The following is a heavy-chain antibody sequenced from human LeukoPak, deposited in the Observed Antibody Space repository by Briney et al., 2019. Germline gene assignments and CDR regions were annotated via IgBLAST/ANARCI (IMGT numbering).Heavy chain of an antibody. CDR1: GGSISSGGYY. CDR3: ARAVGSSGYYYPFDY. V-gene: IGHV4-31*03. D-gene: IGHD3-22*01. J-gene: IGHJ4*02. Sequence: SQTLSLTCTVSGGSISSGGYYWSWIRQHPGKGLEWIGYIYYSGSTNYNPSLKSRVTISVDTSKNQFSLKLSSVTAADTAVYYCARAVGSSGYYYPFDYWGQGTLVTVSS. CDR2: IYYSGST.